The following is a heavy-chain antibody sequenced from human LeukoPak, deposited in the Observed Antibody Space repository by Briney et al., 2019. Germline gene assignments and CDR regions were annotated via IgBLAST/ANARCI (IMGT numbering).Heavy chain of an antibody. J-gene: IGHJ3*02. CDR2: ISAYNGNT. Sequence: GASVKVSCKASGYTFTGYYMHWVRQAPGQGLEWMGWISAYNGNTNYAQKLQGRVTMTTDTSTSTAYMELRSLRSDDTAVYYCARDEGYSSSWHDAFDIWGQGTMVTVSS. CDR3: ARDEGYSSSWHDAFDI. D-gene: IGHD6-13*01. CDR1: GYTFTGYY. V-gene: IGHV1-18*04.